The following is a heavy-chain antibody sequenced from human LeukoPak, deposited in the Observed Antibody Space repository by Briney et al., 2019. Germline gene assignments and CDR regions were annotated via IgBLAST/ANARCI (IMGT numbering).Heavy chain of an antibody. CDR3: GSTNYNPSLKSRVTISVDTSKNQFSLKLSSVTAADTAVYYCARRRQQLTRVDYYYYMDV. J-gene: IGHJ6*03. Sequence: SETLSLTCAVYGGCFCGYCWSWLRPPPGKGLEWLGGINNSESTNYNPSLRRGAIISEATSKKPFSLKRSPVTAETTDVYYCGSTNYNPSLKSRVTISVDTSKNQFSLKLSSVTAADTAVYYCARRRQQLTRVDYYYYMDVWGKGTTVTVSS. CDR1: GGCFCGYC. V-gene: IGHV4-34*01. CDR2: INNSEST. D-gene: IGHD3-10*01.